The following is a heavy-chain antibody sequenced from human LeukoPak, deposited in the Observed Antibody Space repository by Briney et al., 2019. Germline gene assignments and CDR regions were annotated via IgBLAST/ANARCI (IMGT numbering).Heavy chain of an antibody. D-gene: IGHD6-13*01. J-gene: IGHJ4*02. CDR2: TYYSGST. CDR1: GGSISSGDYY. V-gene: IGHV4-30-4*01. CDR3: ARGKDIAAAVPFDY. Sequence: PSETLSLTCTVSGGSISSGDYYWSWIRQPPGKGLEWIGYTYYSGSTYYNPSLKSRVTISVDTSKNQFSLKLSSVTAADTAVYYCARGKDIAAAVPFDYWGQGTLVTVSS.